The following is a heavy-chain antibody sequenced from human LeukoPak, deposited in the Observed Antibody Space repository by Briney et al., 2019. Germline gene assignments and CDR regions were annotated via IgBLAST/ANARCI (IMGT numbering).Heavy chain of an antibody. D-gene: IGHD2-15*01. CDR3: VRGYSFGPYGMDV. V-gene: IGHV3-64D*09. CDR2: ISDSGGST. Sequence: GGSLRLSCSASGFPFSSYAMHWVRQAPGKGMDYVSAISDSGGSTYYADSVKGRFTISRDNSKNTLYLQMSGLRAEDTAVYFCVRGYSFGPYGMDVWGQGTTVTVSS. CDR1: GFPFSSYA. J-gene: IGHJ6*02.